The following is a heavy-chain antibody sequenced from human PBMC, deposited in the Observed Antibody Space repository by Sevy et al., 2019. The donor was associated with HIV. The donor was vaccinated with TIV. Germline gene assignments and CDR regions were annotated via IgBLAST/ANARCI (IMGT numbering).Heavy chain of an antibody. CDR1: GYTFTGYY. Sequence: ASVKVSCKASGYTFTGYYVHWLRQAPGQGLEWMAWINPKTGGTYFAKKFQDRVTMTTGTSITTAYMELSGLRFDDTAVYYPVRMGDHFDTSGYYPLKYWGQGTLVTVSS. V-gene: IGHV1-2*02. D-gene: IGHD3-22*01. CDR2: INPKTGGT. CDR3: VRMGDHFDTSGYYPLKY. J-gene: IGHJ4*02.